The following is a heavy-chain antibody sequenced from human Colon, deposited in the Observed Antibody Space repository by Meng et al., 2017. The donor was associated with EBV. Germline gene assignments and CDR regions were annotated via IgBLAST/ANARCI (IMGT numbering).Heavy chain of an antibody. CDR2: VSYSGGT. D-gene: IGHD5-18*01. CDR1: GGSVSSETYY. V-gene: IGHV4-61*01. Sequence: VQLREAGPGLVKASETRSRTCSVSGGSVSSETYYWNWIRQPPGKALEWIGYVSYSGGTNYNPSLKNRVTISVDTSNNQFSLKLSSVTAADTAVYYCARVGWRQWSFDLWGRGTLVTVPS. CDR3: ARVGWRQWSFDL. J-gene: IGHJ2*01.